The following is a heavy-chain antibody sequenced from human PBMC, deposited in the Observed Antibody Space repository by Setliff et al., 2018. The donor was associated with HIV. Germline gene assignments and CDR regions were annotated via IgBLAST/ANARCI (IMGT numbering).Heavy chain of an antibody. D-gene: IGHD3-3*01. Sequence: GSLRLSCAASGFTFDDYTMHWVRQAPGKGLEWVSLISWDGGSTYYADSVKGRFTISRDNSKNSLYLQMNSLRTEDTALYYCAKSERRQDITIFGVVADWGKGTLVTVSS. J-gene: IGHJ4*02. CDR3: AKSERRQDITIFGVVAD. CDR2: ISWDGGST. CDR1: GFTFDDYT. V-gene: IGHV3-43*01.